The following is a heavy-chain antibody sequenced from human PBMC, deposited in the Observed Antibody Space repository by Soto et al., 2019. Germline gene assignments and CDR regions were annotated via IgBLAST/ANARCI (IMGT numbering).Heavy chain of an antibody. CDR3: GRGRHWGGGFDY. Sequence: QVQLVQSGAEVKKPGASVKVSCKASGYTFTSYGISWVRQAPGQGLEWMGWISAYNGNTNYAQKLQGRVTMTTDTPPGTAYMGRGSLGFADTPGYYCGRGRHWGGGFDYWGQGTLVTVSS. V-gene: IGHV1-18*01. CDR2: ISAYNGNT. J-gene: IGHJ4*02. D-gene: IGHD3-16*01. CDR1: GYTFTSYG.